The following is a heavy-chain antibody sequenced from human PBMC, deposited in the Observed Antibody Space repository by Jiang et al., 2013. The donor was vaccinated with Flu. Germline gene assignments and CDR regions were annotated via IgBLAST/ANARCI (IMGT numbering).Heavy chain of an antibody. CDR1: GFSLSTSGVG. J-gene: IGHJ6*02. CDR2: IYWNDDK. CDR3: ARETTVTVSPYYYYGMDV. D-gene: IGHD4-17*01. V-gene: IGHV2-5*01. Sequence: PTQTLTLTCTFSGFSLSTSGVGVGWIRQPPGKALEWLALIYWNDDKRYSPSLKSRLTITKDTSKNQVVLTMTNMDPVDTATYYCARETTVTVSPYYYYGMDVWGQGTTVTVSS.